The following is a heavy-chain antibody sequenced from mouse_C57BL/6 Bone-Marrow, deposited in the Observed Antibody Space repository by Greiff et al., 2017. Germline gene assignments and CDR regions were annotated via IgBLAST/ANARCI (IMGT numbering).Heavy chain of an antibody. D-gene: IGHD4-1*01. CDR3: TTGAGLDY. V-gene: IGHV1-15*01. Sequence: QVQLKESGAELVRPGASVTLSCKASGYTFTDYEMHWVKQTPVHGLEWIGAIDPETGGTAYNQKFKGKAILSADKSSSTAYMELRSLTSVGSAVYYCTTGAGLDYWGEGTTLAVSS. J-gene: IGHJ2*01. CDR2: IDPETGGT. CDR1: GYTFTDYE.